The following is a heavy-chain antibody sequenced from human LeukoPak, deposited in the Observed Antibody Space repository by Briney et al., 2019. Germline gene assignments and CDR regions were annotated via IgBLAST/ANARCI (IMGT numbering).Heavy chain of an antibody. J-gene: IGHJ4*02. CDR2: INPDGSTI. V-gene: IGHV3-74*01. CDR3: ARDYASDY. D-gene: IGHD3-10*01. CDR1: GFTFSSYS. Sequence: PGGSLRLSCAASGFTFSSYSVNWVRQAPGKGLEWVSRINPDGSTINYADSVKGRFTISRDNAKNTLYLQMNSLRAEDTAVYYCARDYASDYWGQGTLVTVSS.